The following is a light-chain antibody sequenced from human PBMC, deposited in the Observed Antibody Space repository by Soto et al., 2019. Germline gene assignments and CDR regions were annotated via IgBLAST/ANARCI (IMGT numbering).Light chain of an antibody. Sequence: QSVLTQPASVSGSPGQSITISCTGTSSDVGGYNLVSWYQQHPGKAPKPMIYEGSKRPSGVSNRFSGSKSGNTASLTISGLQAEDEADYYCCSYAGSSTHVFGTGTKVTVL. J-gene: IGLJ1*01. CDR2: EGS. CDR3: CSYAGSSTHV. V-gene: IGLV2-23*01. CDR1: SSDVGGYNL.